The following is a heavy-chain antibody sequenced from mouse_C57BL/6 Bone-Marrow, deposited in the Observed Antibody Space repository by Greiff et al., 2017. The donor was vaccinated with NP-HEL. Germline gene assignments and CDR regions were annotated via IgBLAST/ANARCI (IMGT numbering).Heavy chain of an antibody. V-gene: IGHV1-81*01. CDR1: GYTFTSYG. J-gene: IGHJ3*01. CDR2: IYPRSGNT. CDR3: ARGLGPGFAY. D-gene: IGHD4-1*01. Sequence: VKLMESGAELARPGASVKLSCKASGYTFTSYGISWVKQRTGQGLEWIGEIYPRSGNTYYNEKFKGKATLTADKSSSTAYMELRSLTSEDSAVYFCARGLGPGFAYWGQGTLVTVSA.